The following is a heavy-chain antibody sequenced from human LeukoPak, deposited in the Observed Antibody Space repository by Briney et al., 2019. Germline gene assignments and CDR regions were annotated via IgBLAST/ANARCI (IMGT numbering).Heavy chain of an antibody. CDR2: ISWNSGSI. V-gene: IGHV3-9*01. Sequence: GGSLRLSCAASGFTFDDYAMHWVRQAPGKGLEWDSGISWNSGSIGYADSVKGRFTISRDNAKNSLYLQMNSLRAEDTALYYCAKGLGDYWGQGTLVTVSS. CDR3: AKGLGDY. J-gene: IGHJ4*02. CDR1: GFTFDDYA.